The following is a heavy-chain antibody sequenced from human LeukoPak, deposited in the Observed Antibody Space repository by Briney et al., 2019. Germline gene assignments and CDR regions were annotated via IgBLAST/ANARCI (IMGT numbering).Heavy chain of an antibody. CDR3: TAMITFGGVIDFFDY. J-gene: IGHJ4*02. D-gene: IGHD3-16*02. CDR1: GFTFGDYA. CDR2: IRSKAYGGTT. V-gene: IGHV3-49*03. Sequence: GGSLRLSCTASGFTFGDYAMSWFRQAPGKGLEWVGFIRSKAYGGTTEYAASVKGRFTISGDDSKSIAYLQMNSLKTEDTAVYYCTAMITFGGVIDFFDYWGQGTLVTVSS.